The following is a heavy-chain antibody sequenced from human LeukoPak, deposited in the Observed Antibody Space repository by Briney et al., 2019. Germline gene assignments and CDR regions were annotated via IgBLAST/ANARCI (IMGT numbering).Heavy chain of an antibody. D-gene: IGHD5-12*01. J-gene: IGHJ4*02. CDR2: IYTSGST. Sequence: PSQTLSLTCTVPGDSISSGSYYWRWIRQPGGKGLEWIGRIYTSGSTNYNPSLKSRVTISVDTSKNQFSLELSSVTAADTAVYYCARGYSGYEFFDYWGQGTLVTVSS. V-gene: IGHV4-61*02. CDR3: ARGYSGYEFFDY. CDR1: GDSISSGSYY.